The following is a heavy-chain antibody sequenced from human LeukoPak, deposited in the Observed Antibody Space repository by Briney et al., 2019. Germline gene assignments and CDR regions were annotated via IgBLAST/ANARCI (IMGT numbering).Heavy chain of an antibody. CDR2: ISSSNSYI. CDR3: ALTPLRDFWSGYYIDY. CDR1: GFTFSSYS. D-gene: IGHD3-3*01. Sequence: GGSLRLSCAASGFTFSSYSMNWVRQAPGKGLEWVSSISSSNSYIYYADSVKGRFTISRDNAKNSLYLQMNSLRAEDTAVYYCALTPLRDFWSGYYIDYWGQGTLVTVSS. V-gene: IGHV3-21*01. J-gene: IGHJ4*02.